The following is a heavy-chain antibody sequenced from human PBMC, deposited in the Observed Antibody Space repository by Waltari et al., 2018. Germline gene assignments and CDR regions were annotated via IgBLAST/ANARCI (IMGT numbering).Heavy chain of an antibody. CDR2: IYHSGST. V-gene: IGHV4-38-2*01. J-gene: IGHJ5*02. CDR3: ARGSMTTVTDWFDP. Sequence: QVQLQESGPGLVKPSETLSLPCAVSGYSISSGYHWGWLRQPPGRGREGIGNIYHSGSTYYNPSLQSRVTISVDTSKNQFSLNLRFVTAADTAFYYCARGSMTTVTDWFDPWGQGTLVTVSS. D-gene: IGHD4-4*01. CDR1: GYSISSGYH.